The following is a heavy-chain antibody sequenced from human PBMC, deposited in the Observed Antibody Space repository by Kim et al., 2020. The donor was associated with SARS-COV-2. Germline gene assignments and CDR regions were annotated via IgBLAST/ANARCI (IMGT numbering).Heavy chain of an antibody. CDR2: ISWNNGNK. CDR3: VKYQVREQYGMDA. J-gene: IGHJ6*02. V-gene: IGHV3-9*01. D-gene: IGHD3-10*01. Sequence: GGSLRLSCAASGFTFSDYGMHWVRQAPGKGLEWVAGISWNNGNKEYADSVKGRFTISRDNSKKSLFLQMNSLRIEDTALYFCVKYQVREQYGMDAWDQGTKVTVSS. CDR1: GFTFSDYG.